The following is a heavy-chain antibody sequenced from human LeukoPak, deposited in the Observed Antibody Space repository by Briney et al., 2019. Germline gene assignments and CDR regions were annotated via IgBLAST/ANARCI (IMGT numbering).Heavy chain of an antibody. CDR2: ISASGEST. CDR3: EQAGY. J-gene: IGHJ4*02. V-gene: IGHV3-23*01. D-gene: IGHD6-13*01. Sequence: GGSLRLSCAASGFTFSSYALSWVRQTPGKGLECVSGISASGESTYYADSVKGRFTISRDRNKVTLQMPSLRVDYTAVYYCEQAGYWGEEALLTVPS. CDR1: GFTFSSYA.